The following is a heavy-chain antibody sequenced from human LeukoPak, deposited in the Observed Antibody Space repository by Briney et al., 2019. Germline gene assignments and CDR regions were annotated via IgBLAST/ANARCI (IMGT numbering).Heavy chain of an antibody. CDR1: GGSLSSGNYY. V-gene: IGHV4-39*02. CDR3: ARPNYYGSGSSSDY. D-gene: IGHD3-10*01. CDR2: VYYTGST. J-gene: IGHJ4*02. Sequence: PSETLSLTRTVSGGSLSSGNYYWGWIRQPPGKGLEWLGCVYYTGSTSYNPSLKSRVNIYVDTFKNHFSLKLSSVTAADTAVYYCARPNYYGSGSSSDYWGQGTLVAVSS.